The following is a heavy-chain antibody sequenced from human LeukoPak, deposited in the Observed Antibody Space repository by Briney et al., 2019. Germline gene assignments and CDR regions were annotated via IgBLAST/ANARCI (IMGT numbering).Heavy chain of an antibody. Sequence: GASVKVSCKPSGYTFTGYLHWVRQAPGQGPERMGWINPNTGATMYAQNFQGRVTMTRDTSVSTGYMELRSLTSDDSAVYYCARDRVGSGWPRPYYFEFWGQGTLVTVSS. CDR3: ARDRVGSGWPRPYYFEF. D-gene: IGHD6-19*01. CDR2: INPNTGAT. CDR1: GYTFTGY. V-gene: IGHV1-2*02. J-gene: IGHJ4*02.